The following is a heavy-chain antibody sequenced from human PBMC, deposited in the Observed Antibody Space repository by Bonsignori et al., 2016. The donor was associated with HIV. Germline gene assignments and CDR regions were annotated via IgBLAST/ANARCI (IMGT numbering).Heavy chain of an antibody. V-gene: IGHV1-18*01. CDR3: AREGAMGTTDFDY. D-gene: IGHD1-26*01. CDR2: ISPYNGNT. J-gene: IGHJ4*02. CDR1: GYTFTGYN. Sequence: ASVKVSCKASGYTFTGYNISWVRQAPGQGLQWMGWISPYNGNTNFAQKFQGRVILTTDTSTNTAYMELRSLRSNDTAVYYCAREGAMGTTDFDYWGQGTLVTVSS.